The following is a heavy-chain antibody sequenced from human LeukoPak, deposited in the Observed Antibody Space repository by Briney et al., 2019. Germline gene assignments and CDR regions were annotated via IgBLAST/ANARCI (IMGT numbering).Heavy chain of an antibody. CDR3: AKDVPYGSWAPSFDY. J-gene: IGHJ4*02. Sequence: GGSLRLSCAASGFTFSSYAMSWVRQAPGKGLEWVSAISGSGGSTYYADSVKGRFTIPRDNSKNTLYLQMNSLRAEDTAVYYCAKDVPYGSWAPSFDYWGQGTLVTVSS. CDR1: GFTFSSYA. CDR2: ISGSGGST. V-gene: IGHV3-23*01. D-gene: IGHD3-10*01.